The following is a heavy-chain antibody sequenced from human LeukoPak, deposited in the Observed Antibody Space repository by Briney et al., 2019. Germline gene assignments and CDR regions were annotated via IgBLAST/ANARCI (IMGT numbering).Heavy chain of an antibody. CDR2: INHSGST. D-gene: IGHD3-16*01. CDR3: ARGNFWGLLDY. V-gene: IGHV4-34*01. Sequence: PSETLSLTCAVYGGSFSGYYWSWIRQPPGKGLEWIGEINHSGSTNYNPSLKSRVTISVDASKNQFSLKLSSVTAADTAVYYCARGNFWGLLDYWGQGTLVTVSS. CDR1: GGSFSGYY. J-gene: IGHJ4*02.